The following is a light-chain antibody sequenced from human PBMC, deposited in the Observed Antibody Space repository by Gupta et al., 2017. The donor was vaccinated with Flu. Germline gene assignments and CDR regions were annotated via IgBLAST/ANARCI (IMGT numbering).Light chain of an antibody. CDR3: SSDTSSSIVV. Sequence: QSALTQPASVSGSPGPSITSSCTGTSSDVGGYNYVSWYQQHPGKAPKLMIYEVSKRPAGVSTRFSGSKSGNTASLTISGRQAEDDADYYCSSDTSSSIVVFGGGTKLTVL. CDR2: EVS. V-gene: IGLV2-14*01. J-gene: IGLJ2*01. CDR1: SSDVGGYNY.